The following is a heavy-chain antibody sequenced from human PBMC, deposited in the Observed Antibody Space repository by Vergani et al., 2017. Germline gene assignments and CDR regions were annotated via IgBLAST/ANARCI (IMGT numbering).Heavy chain of an antibody. CDR2: ISGSGRIT. Sequence: EVQLLESGGGLVQPGGSLRLSCAASGFTFSIYAMSWVRQAPGKGLEWVSAISGSGRITYYADSVKGRFTLSRDNAKNTLNLQMNSLRAEDTAVYYCAKDTTGDAMYYFDYWGQGTLVTVSS. V-gene: IGHV3-23*01. D-gene: IGHD1-1*01. J-gene: IGHJ4*02. CDR1: GFTFSIYA. CDR3: AKDTTGDAMYYFDY.